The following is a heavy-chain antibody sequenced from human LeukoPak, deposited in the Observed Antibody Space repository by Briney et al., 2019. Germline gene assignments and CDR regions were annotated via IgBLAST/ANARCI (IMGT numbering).Heavy chain of an antibody. V-gene: IGHV3-7*01. D-gene: IGHD3-22*01. CDR2: IKQDGSEK. CDR1: GFTFSSYW. J-gene: IGHJ4*02. CDR3: ARSLDYYDSSGYPY. Sequence: PGGSLRLSCAAFGFTFSSYWMSWVRQAPGKGLEWVANIKQDGSEKYYVDSVKGRFTISRDNAKNSLYLQMNSLRAEDTAVYYCARSLDYYDSSGYPYWGQGTLVTVSS.